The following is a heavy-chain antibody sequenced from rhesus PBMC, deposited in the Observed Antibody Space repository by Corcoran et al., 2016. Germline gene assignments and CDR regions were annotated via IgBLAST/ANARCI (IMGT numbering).Heavy chain of an antibody. Sequence: QLQLQESGPGLVKPSETLSVTCAVSGGSISSSYWSWIRQATGKGLEWIGYIYDSGSSTNYNPSLKSRVTLSVDTSKNQRSLKLSSVTAADTAVYYCARYCTGSGCYAGLDSWGQGVVVTVSS. CDR2: IYDSGSST. CDR1: GGSISSSY. V-gene: IGHV4-169*01. D-gene: IGHD2-21*01. CDR3: ARYCTGSGCYAGLDS. J-gene: IGHJ6*01.